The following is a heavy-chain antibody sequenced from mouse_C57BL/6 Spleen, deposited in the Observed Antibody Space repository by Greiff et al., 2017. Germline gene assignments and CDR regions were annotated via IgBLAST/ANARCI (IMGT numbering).Heavy chain of an antibody. CDR3: AITTVVATPFAY. D-gene: IGHD1-1*01. V-gene: IGHV1-54*01. J-gene: IGHJ3*01. Sequence: QVQLKQSGAELVRPGTSVKVSCKASGYAFTNYLIEWVTQRPGQGLEWIGVINPGSGGTNYNEKFKGKATLTADKSSSTAYMQLSSLTSEDSAVYFCAITTVVATPFAYWGQGTLVTVSA. CDR2: INPGSGGT. CDR1: GYAFTNYL.